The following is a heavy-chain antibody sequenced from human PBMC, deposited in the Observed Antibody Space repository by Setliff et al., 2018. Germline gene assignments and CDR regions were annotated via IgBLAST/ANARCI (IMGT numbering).Heavy chain of an antibody. V-gene: IGHV3-15*01. CDR1: GLTFSHAW. Sequence: GGSLRLSCAASGLTFSHAWMTWVRQSPGKGLEWVGRIRSRNDGGTTDYAAPVKGRFTFSRDDSKNTLYLQMNNLKTEDTAAYYCTSAKLERRTGHHYYMDVWGKGTTVTVSS. D-gene: IGHD1-1*01. J-gene: IGHJ6*03. CDR3: TSAKLERRTGHHYYMDV. CDR2: IRSRNDGGTT.